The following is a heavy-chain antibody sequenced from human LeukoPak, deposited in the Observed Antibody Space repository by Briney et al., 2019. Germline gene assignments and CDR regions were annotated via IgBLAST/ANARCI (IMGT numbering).Heavy chain of an antibody. CDR2: ISSSSSYI. Sequence: GGALRLSCAASGFTFSSYSRNGVRQAPGKGVEWVSSISSSSSYIYYADSVKGRFTISRDNAKNALYLQMNSLRAEDTAVYYCAREDPTNYYDSSGYSDYWGQGTLVTVSS. CDR3: AREDPTNYYDSSGYSDY. V-gene: IGHV3-21*01. J-gene: IGHJ4*02. CDR1: GFTFSSYS. D-gene: IGHD3-22*01.